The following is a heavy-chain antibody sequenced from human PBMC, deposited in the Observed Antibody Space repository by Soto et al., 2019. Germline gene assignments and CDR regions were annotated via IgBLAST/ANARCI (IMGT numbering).Heavy chain of an antibody. CDR1: GGSISSSSYY. CDR3: ASHGPGGSYSDY. J-gene: IGHJ4*02. V-gene: IGHV4-39*01. CDR2: IYYSGST. Sequence: QLQLQESGPGLVKPSETLSLTCTVSGGSISSSSYYWGWIRQPPGKGLEWIGSIYYSGSTYYNPSLTSRVSISVDPSKNRFSLTLSAVTAAGTAVYYCASHGPGGSYSDYWGQGTLVTVSS. D-gene: IGHD1-26*01.